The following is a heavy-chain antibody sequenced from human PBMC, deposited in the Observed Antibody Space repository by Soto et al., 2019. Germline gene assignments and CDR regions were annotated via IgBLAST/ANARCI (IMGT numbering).Heavy chain of an antibody. Sequence: QVQLVQSGAEVKKPGASVKVSCKASGYTFTSYGISWARQAPGQGLEWMGWISAYNGNTNYAQKLQGRVTMTTDTSTSTAYMELRSLGSDDTAVYYCARDLAAYGDYAPVGYWGQGTLVTVSS. J-gene: IGHJ4*02. V-gene: IGHV1-18*01. CDR3: ARDLAAYGDYAPVGY. CDR2: ISAYNGNT. CDR1: GYTFTSYG. D-gene: IGHD4-17*01.